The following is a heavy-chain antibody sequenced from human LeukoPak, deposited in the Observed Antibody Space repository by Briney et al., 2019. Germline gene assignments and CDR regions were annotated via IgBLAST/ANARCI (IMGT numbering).Heavy chain of an antibody. Sequence: SETLSLTCTVSGGSISSYYWSWIRQPAGKGLEWIGRIYTSGSTNYNPSLKNRVTMSVDTSKNQFSLNLNSVTAADTAVYYCARDEIYIAAAGFYWGQGALVTVSS. CDR2: IYTSGST. CDR1: GGSISSYY. J-gene: IGHJ4*02. V-gene: IGHV4-4*07. D-gene: IGHD6-25*01. CDR3: ARDEIYIAAAGFY.